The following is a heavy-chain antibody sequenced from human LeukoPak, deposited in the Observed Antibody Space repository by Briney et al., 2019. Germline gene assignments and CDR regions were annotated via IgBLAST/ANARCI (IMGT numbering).Heavy chain of an antibody. D-gene: IGHD5-24*01. CDR2: FDPEDGET. CDR1: GYTLTELS. J-gene: IGHJ4*02. V-gene: IGHV1-24*01. Sequence: ASVKVSCKVSGYTLTELSMHWVRQAPGKGLEWMGGFDPEDGETIYAQKFQGRVIMTEDTSTDTAYMELSSLRSEDTAVYYCATDSITQDGYNSFDYWGQGTLVTVSS. CDR3: ATDSITQDGYNSFDY.